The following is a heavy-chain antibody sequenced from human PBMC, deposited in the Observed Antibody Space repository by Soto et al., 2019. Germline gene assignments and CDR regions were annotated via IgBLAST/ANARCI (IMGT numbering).Heavy chain of an antibody. J-gene: IGHJ6*02. CDR2: IKSKGGGGTA. V-gene: IGHV3-15*07. D-gene: IGHD3-10*01. Sequence: EVQLVESGGGLVTPGGSLTLSCAASGFSFSPAWMNWVRQAPGKGLEWVGHIKSKGGGGTADYAAPVKGRFIISRDDSKNTILLQMNSRKPEETALSSCIGQEDFYSGRAVWGQGPTVTVSS. CDR1: GFSFSPAW. CDR3: IGQEDFYSGRAV.